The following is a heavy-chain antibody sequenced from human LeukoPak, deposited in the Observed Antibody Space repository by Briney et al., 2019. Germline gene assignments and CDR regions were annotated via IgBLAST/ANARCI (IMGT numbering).Heavy chain of an antibody. CDR3: ARSEYCSSTSCYRSSWFDP. V-gene: IGHV4-34*01. CDR2: INHGGST. CDR1: GGSFSGYY. J-gene: IGHJ5*02. Sequence: PSETLSLTCAVYGGSFSGYYWSWIRQPPGKGLEWIGEINHGGSTNYNPSLKSRVTISVDTCKNQFSLKLSSVPAAGTAVYYCARSEYCSSTSCYRSSWFDPWGQGTLGTVSS. D-gene: IGHD2-2*01.